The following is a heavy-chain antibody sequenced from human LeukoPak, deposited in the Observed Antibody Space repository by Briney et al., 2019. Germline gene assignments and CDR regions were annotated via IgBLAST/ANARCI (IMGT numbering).Heavy chain of an antibody. CDR1: GFTFSSYS. Sequence: PGGSLRLSCAASGFTFSSYSMNWVRQAPGKGLEWVAVISYDGSNKYYADSVKGRFTISRDNSKNTLYLQMNSLRAEDTAVYYCAREGIAEEALQHWGQGTLVTVSS. V-gene: IGHV3-30*03. D-gene: IGHD6-13*01. J-gene: IGHJ1*01. CDR2: ISYDGSNK. CDR3: AREGIAEEALQH.